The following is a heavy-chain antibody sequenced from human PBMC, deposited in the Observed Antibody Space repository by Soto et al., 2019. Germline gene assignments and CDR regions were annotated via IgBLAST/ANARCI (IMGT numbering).Heavy chain of an antibody. CDR2: ISYDGSNK. J-gene: IGHJ5*02. Sequence: VQLVESGGGVVQPGRSLRLSCAASGFTFSSYGMHWVRQAPGKGLEWVAVISYDGSNKYYADSVKGRFTISRDNSKNTLYLQMNSLRAEDTAVYYCAKDAGDIVVVVAATPFNWFDPWGQGTLVTVSS. CDR3: AKDAGDIVVVVAATPFNWFDP. V-gene: IGHV3-30*18. D-gene: IGHD2-15*01. CDR1: GFTFSSYG.